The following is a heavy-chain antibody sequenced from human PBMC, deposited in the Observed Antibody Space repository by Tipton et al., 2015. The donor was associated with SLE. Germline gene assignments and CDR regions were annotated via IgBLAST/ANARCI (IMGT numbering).Heavy chain of an antibody. CDR1: GGSFRDYY. Sequence: TLSLTCAVYGGSFRDYYWSWIRQPPGKGVGWIGEINHSGSTNYNPTLKSRVTISRDMSKNQSSLKLSSVTAAATAVYYCASPRGSRVDFGMGVWGQGATVTASS. J-gene: IGHJ6*02. V-gene: IGHV4-34*01. CDR3: ASPRGSRVDFGMGV. CDR2: INHSGST. D-gene: IGHD3-16*01.